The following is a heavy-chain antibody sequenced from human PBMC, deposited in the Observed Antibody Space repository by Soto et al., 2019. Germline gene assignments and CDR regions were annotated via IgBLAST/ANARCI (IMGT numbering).Heavy chain of an antibody. V-gene: IGHV3-20*04. Sequence: EVQLVESGGGVVRPGGSLRLSCAASGFTFDDYGMSWVRQAPGKGLEWVSGINWNGGSTGYADSVKGRFTISRDNAKNSLYLQMNSLSAEDTALYYCARHKDTMVRGANHYSDYWGKGTLVTVSS. CDR1: GFTFDDYG. D-gene: IGHD3-10*01. CDR2: INWNGGST. CDR3: ARHKDTMVRGANHYSDY. J-gene: IGHJ4*02.